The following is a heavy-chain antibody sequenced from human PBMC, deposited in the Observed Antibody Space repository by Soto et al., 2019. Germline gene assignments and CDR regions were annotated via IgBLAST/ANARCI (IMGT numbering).Heavy chain of an antibody. Sequence: QVQLVESGGGVVQPGRSLKLSCTTSGFTFSLYGMHWVRQAPGKGLEWLAVISFDAKNIYYADSVKGRFTISRDNSKTPLFLQMSHLRADDTAVYFCAKGSQAAAVLDHWGQGALVTVAS. V-gene: IGHV3-30*18. CDR1: GFTFSLYG. CDR3: AKGSQAAAVLDH. J-gene: IGHJ4*02. D-gene: IGHD6-25*01. CDR2: ISFDAKNI.